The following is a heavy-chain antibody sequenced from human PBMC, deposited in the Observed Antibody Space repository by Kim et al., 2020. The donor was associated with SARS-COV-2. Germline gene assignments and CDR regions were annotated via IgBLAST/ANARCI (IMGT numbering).Heavy chain of an antibody. CDR3: VRKRLGGSYPMDP. V-gene: IGHV4-39*07. J-gene: IGHJ5*02. CDR2: IYDSKTT. D-gene: IGHD3-3*01. CDR1: GDSVSDSSFY. Sequence: SETLSLTCTVSGDSVSDSSFYWGWIRQSPGQGLEWLGSIYDSKTTYSKPSLQSRVFISVDTPKNQFSLKLTSVTAADTAVYYCVRKRLGGSYPMDPWG.